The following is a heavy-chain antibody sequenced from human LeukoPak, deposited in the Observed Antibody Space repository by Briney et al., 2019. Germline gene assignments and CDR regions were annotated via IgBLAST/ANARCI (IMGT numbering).Heavy chain of an antibody. CDR1: GGSISSYY. J-gene: IGHJ4*02. V-gene: IGHV4-59*01. D-gene: IGHD1-26*01. CDR3: ASWELPERFFDY. CDR2: IYYSGST. Sequence: SETLSLTCTVSGGSISSYYWSWIRQPPGKGLEWIGYIYYSGSTNYNPSLKSRVTISVDTSKNQFSLKLSSVTAADMAVYYCASWELPERFFDYWGQGTLVTVSS.